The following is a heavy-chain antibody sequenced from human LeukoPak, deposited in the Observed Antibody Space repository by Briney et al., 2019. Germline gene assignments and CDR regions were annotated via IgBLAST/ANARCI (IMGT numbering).Heavy chain of an antibody. D-gene: IGHD3-10*01. CDR2: ISYDGSNK. CDR1: GFTFSSYE. V-gene: IGHV3-30*04. CDR3: ARALYGSGSYFWGFDY. Sequence: PGGSLRLSCAASGFTFSSYEMNWVRQAPGKGLEWVAVISYDGSNKYYADSVKGRFTISRDNSKNTLYLQMNSLRAGDTAVYYCARALYGSGSYFWGFDYWGQGTLVTVSS. J-gene: IGHJ4*02.